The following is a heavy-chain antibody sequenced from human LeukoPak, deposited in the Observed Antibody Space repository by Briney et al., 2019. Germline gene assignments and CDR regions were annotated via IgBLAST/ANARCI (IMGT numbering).Heavy chain of an antibody. J-gene: IGHJ3*02. Sequence: ASVKVSCKASGYTFTSYYMHWVRQAPRQGLEWMGIINPSGGSTSYAQKFQGRVTMTRDTSTSTVYMELSSLRSEDTAVYYCARDVIVGAISDAFDIWGQGTMVTVSS. CDR3: ARDVIVGAISDAFDI. CDR1: GYTFTSYY. CDR2: INPSGGST. D-gene: IGHD1-26*01. V-gene: IGHV1-46*01.